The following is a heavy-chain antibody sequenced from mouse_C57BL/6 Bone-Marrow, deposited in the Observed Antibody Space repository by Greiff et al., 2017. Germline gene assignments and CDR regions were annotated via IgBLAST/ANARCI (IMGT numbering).Heavy chain of an antibody. J-gene: IGHJ1*03. D-gene: IGHD2-2*01. CDR2: IYPGDGNT. V-gene: IGHV1-82*01. Sequence: QVQLQQSGPELVKPGASVKISCKASGYAFSSSWMNWVKQRPGKGLEWIGRIYPGDGNTNYNEKFKGKATLTADKSSSTAYMQLSSLTSEDSAVYFCARGLYWCFDVCGRGTAITVTS. CDR1: GYAFSSSW. CDR3: ARGLYWCFDV.